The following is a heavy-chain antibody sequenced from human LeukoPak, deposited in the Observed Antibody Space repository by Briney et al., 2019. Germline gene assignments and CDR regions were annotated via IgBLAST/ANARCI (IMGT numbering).Heavy chain of an antibody. Sequence: SXXXISWVRQVAGXGLEWMGGIIPIFGPANYAQKFQGRFTITAPASTSTPYLELSRLRSEHTAVYYCARDLAHYYDSSGYYYPSYFDYWGQGTLVTVSS. J-gene: IGHJ4*02. CDR2: IIPIFGPA. V-gene: IGHV1-69*01. CDR3: ARDLAHYYDSSGYYYPSYFDY. D-gene: IGHD3-22*01. CDR1: SXXX.